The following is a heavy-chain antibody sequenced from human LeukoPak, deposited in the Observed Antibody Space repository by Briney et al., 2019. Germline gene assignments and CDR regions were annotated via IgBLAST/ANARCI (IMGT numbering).Heavy chain of an antibody. CDR1: GFTFTNYN. V-gene: IGHV1-46*01. CDR3: ARVRDGYNDAYDI. Sequence: EASVKVSCKASGFTFTNYNMHWVRQAPGQRLEWMGIINPSGGSTNYAQNFQGRVTMTRDTSTSTVYMELSSLRSEDTAVYYCARVRDGYNDAYDIWGQGTMVTVSS. CDR2: INPSGGST. D-gene: IGHD5-24*01. J-gene: IGHJ3*02.